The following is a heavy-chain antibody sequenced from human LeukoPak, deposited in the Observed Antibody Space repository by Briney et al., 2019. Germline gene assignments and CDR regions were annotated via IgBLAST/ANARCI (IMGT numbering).Heavy chain of an antibody. CDR1: GFTFSSYG. J-gene: IGHJ4*02. CDR2: IRYDGTNT. Sequence: GGSLRLSCAASGFTFSSYGMHWVRQAPGKGLQWVAFIRYDGTNTYYADSVKGRFTISRDNAKNSLYLQMNSLRAEDTAVYYCARDRSIAVAAGYWGQGTLVTVS. D-gene: IGHD6-19*01. V-gene: IGHV3-30*02. CDR3: ARDRSIAVAAGY.